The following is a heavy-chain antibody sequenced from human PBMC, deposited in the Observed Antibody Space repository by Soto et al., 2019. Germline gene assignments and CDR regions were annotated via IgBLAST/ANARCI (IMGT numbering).Heavy chain of an antibody. D-gene: IGHD2-21*02. CDR2: IYWDDDK. CDR1: AFSLSTGGVG. CDR3: IQSRCGGDCLQSYASYYYYGMDV. J-gene: IGHJ6*02. Sequence: QITLKESGPTLVKPTQTLTLTCTFSAFSLSTGGVGVGWIRQPPGKALEWLALIYWDDDKRSSPSLRSRLTITQDTSKNQVVLTMTNMDPVDTATYYCIQSRCGGDCLQSYASYYYYGMDVWGQGTTVTVSS. V-gene: IGHV2-5*02.